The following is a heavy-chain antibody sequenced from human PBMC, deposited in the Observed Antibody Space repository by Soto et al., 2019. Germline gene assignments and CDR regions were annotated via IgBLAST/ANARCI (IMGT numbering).Heavy chain of an antibody. V-gene: IGHV3-53*01. D-gene: IGHD4-4*01. CDR2: VYDTDGT. Sequence: DVQLVESGGGLIQPGGSLRLSCAAFGLTVSGKKYMAWVRQAPGKGLEWVSGVYDTDGTYYADSVKGRFTSSRDSSKTIVYLQMNSLRPDDTAVYYCACWRLQEHGYDIWGLGTTVTVSS. CDR3: ACWRLQEHGYDI. J-gene: IGHJ3*02. CDR1: GLTVSGKKY.